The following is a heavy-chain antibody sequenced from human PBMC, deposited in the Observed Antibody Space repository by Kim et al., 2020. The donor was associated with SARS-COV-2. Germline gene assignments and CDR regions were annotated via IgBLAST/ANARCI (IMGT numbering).Heavy chain of an antibody. CDR3: GGGVDDSSGHYGWDIVP. J-gene: IGHJ5*02. CDR1: GFTFSSSD. Sequence: GGSLRLSCAASGFTFSSSDIRWVRQAPGKGLEWVSDIGAGVDTYYEEYAKGRCTISREDDTNNSYFLLNSMIAGETAAYYCGGGVDDSSGHYGWDIVPWG. D-gene: IGHD3-22*01. V-gene: IGHV3-13*01. CDR2: IGAGVDT.